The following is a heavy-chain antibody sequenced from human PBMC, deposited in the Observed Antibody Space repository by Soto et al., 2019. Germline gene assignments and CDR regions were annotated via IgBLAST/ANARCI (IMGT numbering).Heavy chain of an antibody. J-gene: IGHJ4*02. V-gene: IGHV3-23*01. CDR1: GFTFSSYA. CDR2: ISGSGGST. D-gene: IGHD2-15*01. Sequence: GGSLRLSCAASGFTFSSYAMSWVRPAPGKGLEWVSAISGSGGSTYYADSVKGRFTISRDNSKNTQYLQMNSLRAEDTAVYYCAKDLHIVVVVAATGVFDYWGQGTLVTVSS. CDR3: AKDLHIVVVVAATGVFDY.